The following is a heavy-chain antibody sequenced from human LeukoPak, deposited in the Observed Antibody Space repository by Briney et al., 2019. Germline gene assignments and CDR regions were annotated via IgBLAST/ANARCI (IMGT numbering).Heavy chain of an antibody. CDR1: GFTFSDYY. J-gene: IGHJ4*02. V-gene: IGHV3-11*04. CDR2: ISSSGSNI. Sequence: PGGSLRLSCAASGFTFSDYYMSWIRQAPGKGLEWVSYISSSGSNIYYADSVKGRFTISRDNAKNSLYLQMNSLRAEDTAVYYCAREHNWNDGMIDYWGQGTLVTVSS. CDR3: AREHNWNDGMIDY. D-gene: IGHD1-20*01.